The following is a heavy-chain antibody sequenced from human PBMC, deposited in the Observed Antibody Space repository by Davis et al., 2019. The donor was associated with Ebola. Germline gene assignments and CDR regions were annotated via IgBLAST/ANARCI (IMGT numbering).Heavy chain of an antibody. CDR2: IIPIFGTA. CDR3: ARDGCSSTSCYWFYMDV. CDR1: GGTFSSYA. D-gene: IGHD2-2*01. Sequence: SVKVSCKASGGTFSSYAISWVRQAPGQGLEWMGGIIPIFGTANYAQKFQGRVTITADESTSTAYMELSSLRSEDTAVYYCARDGCSSTSCYWFYMDVWGKGTTVTVSS. V-gene: IGHV1-69*13. J-gene: IGHJ6*03.